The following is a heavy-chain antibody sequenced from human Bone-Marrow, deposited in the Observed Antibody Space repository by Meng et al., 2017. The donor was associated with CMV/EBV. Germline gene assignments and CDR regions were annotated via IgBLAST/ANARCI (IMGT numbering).Heavy chain of an antibody. J-gene: IGHJ4*02. CDR2: ISSSSSTI. CDR3: ARDKGWDSGSSSFDY. CDR1: GFTFSSYS. Sequence: GESLKISCAASGFTFSSYSMNWVRQAPGKGLEWVSYISSSSSTIYYADSVKGRFTISRDNAKNSLYLQMNSLRAEDTAVYYCARDKGWDSGSSSFDYWGQGALVTVSS. V-gene: IGHV3-48*04. D-gene: IGHD1-26*01.